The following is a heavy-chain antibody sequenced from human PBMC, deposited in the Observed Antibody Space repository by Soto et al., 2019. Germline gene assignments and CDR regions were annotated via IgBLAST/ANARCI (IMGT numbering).Heavy chain of an antibody. J-gene: IGHJ4*02. CDR1: GGSISSYY. CDR3: ARAPKVVPGFDY. V-gene: IGHV4-59*01. CDR2: IYYSGST. D-gene: IGHD2-2*01. Sequence: SETLSLTCTVSGGSISSYYWSWIRQPPGKGLEWIGYIYYSGSTNYNPSLKSRVTISVDTSKNQFSLKLSSVTAADTAVYYCARAPKVVPGFDYWGQGTLVTVSS.